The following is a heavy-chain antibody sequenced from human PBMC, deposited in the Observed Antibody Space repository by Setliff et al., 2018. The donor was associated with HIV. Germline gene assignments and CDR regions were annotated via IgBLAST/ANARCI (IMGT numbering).Heavy chain of an antibody. CDR3: AIDFPASAFYLSSALLTNC. J-gene: IGHJ4*02. CDR1: GFTFDDYG. Sequence: GGSLRLSCAASGFTFDDYGMSWVRQAPGKGLEWVSGISGDGGRATHYSDSVQGRFTISRDDSKNTLSLQMNSLRVEDTAVYYCAIDFPASAFYLSSALLTNCWGQGTLVTVSS. D-gene: IGHD3-22*01. CDR2: ISGDGGRAT. V-gene: IGHV3-23*01.